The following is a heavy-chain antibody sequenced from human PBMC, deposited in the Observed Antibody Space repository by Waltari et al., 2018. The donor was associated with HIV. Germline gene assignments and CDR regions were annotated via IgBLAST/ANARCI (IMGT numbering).Heavy chain of an antibody. D-gene: IGHD3-16*01. CDR2: LNREWMSR. J-gene: IGHJ4*02. CDR1: GFSVSNHW. V-gene: IGHV3-74*01. Sequence: VQLVESGGGSIKTGGPLRLSCAASGFSVSNHWVDWVRHTPGKGLVWSAGLNREWMSRNDADAVKGRFGVSSNNDSNTVYLQVNGRGVEDTAVYFCARASHYCVFSAFGGAYYFYLWGRGTRVAVSS. CDR3: ARASHYCVFSAFGGAYYFYL.